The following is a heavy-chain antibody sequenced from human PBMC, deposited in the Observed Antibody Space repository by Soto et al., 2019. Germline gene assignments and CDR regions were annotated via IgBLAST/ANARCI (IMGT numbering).Heavy chain of an antibody. CDR2: IYYSGST. V-gene: IGHV4-39*01. D-gene: IGHD3-10*01. Sequence: PSETLSLTCTVSGGSISSSSYYWGWIRQPPGKGLEWIGSIYYSGSTYYNPSLKSRVTISVDTSKNQFSLKLSSVTAADTAVYYCARRSLWFGEFNWGQGTLVTVS. J-gene: IGHJ4*02. CDR1: GGSISSSSYY. CDR3: ARRSLWFGEFN.